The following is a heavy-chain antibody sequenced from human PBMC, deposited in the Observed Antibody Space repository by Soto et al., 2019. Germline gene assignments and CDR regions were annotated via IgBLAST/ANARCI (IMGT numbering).Heavy chain of an antibody. D-gene: IGHD3-16*01. Sequence: GGSLRLSCAASGFTFSSYSMNWVRQAPGKGLEWVSKISSSSYTIFYADSVKGRFTISRDNAKNSLYLQMNSLRDEDTAVYYCARDKGEWLPEDYYFDYWGQGALVTVSS. CDR1: GFTFSSYS. CDR3: ARDKGEWLPEDYYFDY. J-gene: IGHJ4*02. CDR2: ISSSSYTI. V-gene: IGHV3-48*02.